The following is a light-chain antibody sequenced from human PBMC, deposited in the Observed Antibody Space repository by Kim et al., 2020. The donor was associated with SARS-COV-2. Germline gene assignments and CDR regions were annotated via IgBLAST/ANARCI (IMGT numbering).Light chain of an antibody. CDR2: AAS. CDR1: QVISNY. Sequence: AFGGDIVTITCRTSQVISNYLACHQKKPGKVPKLLIYAASTLQSGLPSRVSGSASGTVFTLTISSLQPDDVASYYRQKYNSAPQTFGQGTKVDIK. J-gene: IGKJ1*01. V-gene: IGKV1-27*01. CDR3: QKYNSAPQT.